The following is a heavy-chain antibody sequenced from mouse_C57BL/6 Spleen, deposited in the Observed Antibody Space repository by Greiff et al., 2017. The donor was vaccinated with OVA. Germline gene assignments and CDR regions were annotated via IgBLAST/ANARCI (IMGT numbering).Heavy chain of an antibody. J-gene: IGHJ2*01. Sequence: EVKLMESGPGLVKPSQSLSLTCSVTGYSITSGYYWNWIRQFPGNKLEWMGYISYDGSNNYNPSLKNRISITRDTSKTQFFLKLNSVTTEDTATYYCARDKDDGYSYWGQGTTLTVSS. D-gene: IGHD2-3*01. CDR3: ARDKDDGYSY. V-gene: IGHV3-6*01. CDR2: ISYDGSN. CDR1: GYSITSGYY.